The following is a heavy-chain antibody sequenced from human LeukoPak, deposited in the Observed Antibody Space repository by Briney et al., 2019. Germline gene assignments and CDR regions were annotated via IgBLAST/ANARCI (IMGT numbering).Heavy chain of an antibody. D-gene: IGHD3-10*02. V-gene: IGHV5-10-1*01. CDR2: MDPSDSYT. CDR3: ARTVRGVHFDS. Sequence: GESLKISCKGSGYSFTSYWISWVRQMPGKGLEWMGRMDPSDSYTNYSPSFQGHVTISTDKSISTAYLQWSSLKASDTAMYYCARTVRGVHFDSWGQGSLVAVSS. CDR1: GYSFTSYW. J-gene: IGHJ4*02.